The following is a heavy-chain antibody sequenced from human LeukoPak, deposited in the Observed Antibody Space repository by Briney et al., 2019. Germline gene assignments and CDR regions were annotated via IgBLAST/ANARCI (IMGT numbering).Heavy chain of an antibody. CDR3: ASGVTIFGVVRFDY. CDR2: ISSSGSTI. D-gene: IGHD3-3*01. CDR1: GFTLSSYE. Sequence: GGSLRLSCAASGFTLSSYEMNWVRQAPGKGLEWVSYISSSGSTIYYADSVKGRFTISRYNAKNSLYLQMNSLRAEDKAVYYCASGVTIFGVVRFDYWGQGTLVTVSS. J-gene: IGHJ4*02. V-gene: IGHV3-48*03.